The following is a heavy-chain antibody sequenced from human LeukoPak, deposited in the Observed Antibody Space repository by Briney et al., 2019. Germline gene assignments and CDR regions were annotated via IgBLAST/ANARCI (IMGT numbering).Heavy chain of an antibody. CDR3: ARDRGSSWYFNY. CDR1: GFTFSSCS. J-gene: IGHJ4*02. V-gene: IGHV3-21*01. Sequence: GGSLRLSCAASGFTFSSCSMNWVRQAPGKGLEWVSSISSSSSYIYYADSVKGRFTISRDNAKNSLYLQMNSLRAEDTAVYYCARDRGSSWYFNYWGQGTLVTVSS. D-gene: IGHD6-13*01. CDR2: ISSSSSYI.